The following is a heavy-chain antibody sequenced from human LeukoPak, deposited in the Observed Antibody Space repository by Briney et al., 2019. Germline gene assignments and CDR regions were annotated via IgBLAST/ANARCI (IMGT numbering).Heavy chain of an antibody. J-gene: IGHJ4*02. D-gene: IGHD6-13*01. Sequence: ASVKVSCKASGYTFTSYGISWVRQAPGRGLEWVGWISVYNDNTNYAQKFQGRVTMTTDTSTSTAYTELRSLRSDDTAVYYCARDGSSSWYELDYWGQGTLVTVSS. CDR2: ISVYNDNT. CDR1: GYTFTSYG. V-gene: IGHV1-18*04. CDR3: ARDGSSSWYELDY.